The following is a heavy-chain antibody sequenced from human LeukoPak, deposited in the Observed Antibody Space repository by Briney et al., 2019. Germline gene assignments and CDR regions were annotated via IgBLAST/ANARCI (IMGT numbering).Heavy chain of an antibody. Sequence: SETLSLTCAVSGGSIITPNWWSWVRQPPGKGLEWIGEVHLNGATHYNPSLGSRVSISIDKSKNHMSLKLTSVTAADTAIYYCTRESGAFSPFGFWGQGTLVTVSS. V-gene: IGHV4-4*02. J-gene: IGHJ4*02. CDR2: VHLNGAT. D-gene: IGHD1-26*01. CDR1: GGSIITPNW. CDR3: TRESGAFSPFGF.